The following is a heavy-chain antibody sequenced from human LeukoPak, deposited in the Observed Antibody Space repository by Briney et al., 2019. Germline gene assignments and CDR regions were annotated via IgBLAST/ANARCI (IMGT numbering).Heavy chain of an antibody. V-gene: IGHV3-48*01. CDR1: GFTFSSYS. D-gene: IGHD3-16*02. J-gene: IGHJ3*02. CDR3: ARVYPGMDAFDI. Sequence: QTGGPLTLSCAASGFTFSSYSMNWVRQAPAKGLEWVSYISSSSSTIYYADSVKGRFTISRDNAKNSLYLQMNSLRAEDTAVYYWARVYPGMDAFDIWGQGTMVTVSS. CDR2: ISSSSSTI.